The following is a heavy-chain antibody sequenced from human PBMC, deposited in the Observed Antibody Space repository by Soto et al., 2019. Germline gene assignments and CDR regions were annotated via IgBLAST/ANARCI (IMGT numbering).Heavy chain of an antibody. V-gene: IGHV1-3*01. D-gene: IGHD1-1*01. CDR3: ARFLMGSTTLDY. Sequence: ASVKVSCEASGYTFNIYSMHWLRQAPGQGPEWMGWINVADGDTKYSQNFQGRVSITADTSANTAYMELTSLTSEDTAVYYCARFLMGSTTLDYWGQGTPVTVSS. J-gene: IGHJ4*02. CDR1: GYTFNIYS. CDR2: INVADGDT.